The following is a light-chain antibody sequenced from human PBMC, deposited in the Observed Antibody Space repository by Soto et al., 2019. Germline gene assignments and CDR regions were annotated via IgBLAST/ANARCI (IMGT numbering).Light chain of an antibody. CDR2: DNN. CDR3: GAWDDSLSAV. CDR1: NSNIGNNY. V-gene: IGLV1-51*01. J-gene: IGLJ2*01. Sequence: QSVVTQPPSVSAAPGQKVTISCSGSNSNIGNNYVSWYQQLPGTAPKLLIYDNNKRPSGIPDRFSGSKSGTSATLGITGLQTGDEADYYCGAWDDSLSAVFGGGTKLTVL.